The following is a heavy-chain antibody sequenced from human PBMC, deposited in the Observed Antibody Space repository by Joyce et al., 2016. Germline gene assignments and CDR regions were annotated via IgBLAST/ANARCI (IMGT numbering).Heavy chain of an antibody. Sequence: QVQLQESGPGLVKPSQTLSLTCSVSGASISSGGFYWTWICQHPGKGLEWFGFIYYSGSTYYNPSLKSRATISVDTSKNEFSLDLISVTAADTAVYYCARESETTYSDTEVGAFDIWGLGTMVTVSS. CDR3: ARESETTYSDTEVGAFDI. J-gene: IGHJ3*02. CDR1: GASISSGGFY. CDR2: IYYSGST. D-gene: IGHD2/OR15-2a*01. V-gene: IGHV4-31*03.